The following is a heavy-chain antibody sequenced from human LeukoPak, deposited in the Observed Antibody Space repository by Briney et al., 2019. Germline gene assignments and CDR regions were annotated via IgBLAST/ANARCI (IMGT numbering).Heavy chain of an antibody. CDR2: IYYSGST. V-gene: IGHV4-31*03. Sequence: SETLSLTCTVSGGSISSGGYYWSWIRQHPGKGLEWIGYIYYSGSTYYNPSLKSRVTISVDTSKNQFSLKLNSVTAADTAVYYCARGKHDILTGHPFDYWGQGTLVTVSS. J-gene: IGHJ4*02. D-gene: IGHD3-9*01. CDR3: ARGKHDILTGHPFDY. CDR1: GGSISSGGYY.